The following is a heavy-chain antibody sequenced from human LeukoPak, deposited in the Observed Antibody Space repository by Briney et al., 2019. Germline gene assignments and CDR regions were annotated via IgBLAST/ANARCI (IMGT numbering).Heavy chain of an antibody. D-gene: IGHD1-26*01. J-gene: IGHJ6*04. V-gene: IGHV1-2*02. CDR1: GYTFISYA. CDR2: INPNSGGT. Sequence: ASVKVSCEASGYTFISYAMNWVRQAPGQGLEWMGWINPNSGGTNYAQKFQGRVTMTRDTSVSTAYMELSRLRSDDTAVYYSAGPGRDMDVWGKGTTVTISS. CDR3: AGPGRDMDV.